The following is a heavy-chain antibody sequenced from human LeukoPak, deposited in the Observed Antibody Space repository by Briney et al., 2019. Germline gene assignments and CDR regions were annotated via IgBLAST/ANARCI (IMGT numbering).Heavy chain of an antibody. V-gene: IGHV3-23*01. J-gene: IGHJ4*02. CDR2: ISGTGDST. D-gene: IGHD6-13*01. CDR1: GFTFSNYA. Sequence: GGSLRLSCAASGFTFSNYAMSWVRQAPGKGLEWVSAISGTGDSTYYADSVKGRFNISRDNSKDTLYLQMNSLRAEDTAVYYCARDFYSSSWYIGYWGQGTLVTVSS. CDR3: ARDFYSSSWYIGY.